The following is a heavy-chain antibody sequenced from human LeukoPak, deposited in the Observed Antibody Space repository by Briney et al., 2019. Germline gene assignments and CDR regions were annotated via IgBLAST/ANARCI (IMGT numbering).Heavy chain of an antibody. CDR1: GGSISSGGYY. J-gene: IGHJ4*02. Sequence: PSQTLSLTCTVSGGSISSGGYYWSWIRQHPGKGLEWIGYIYYSGSTYYNPSLKSRVTISVDTSNNQFSLKLSSVTAADTAVYYCARGPDYSNPIDYWGQGTLVTVSS. D-gene: IGHD4-11*01. CDR3: ARGPDYSNPIDY. V-gene: IGHV4-31*03. CDR2: IYYSGST.